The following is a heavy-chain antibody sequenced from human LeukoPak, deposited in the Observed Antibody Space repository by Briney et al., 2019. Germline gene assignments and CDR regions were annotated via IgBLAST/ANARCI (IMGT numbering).Heavy chain of an antibody. D-gene: IGHD1-1*01. J-gene: IGHJ4*02. Sequence: SQTLSLTCAISGDSVSSNSAALNWIRQSPSRGLEWLGRTYYRSKWYNGYAVSVKGRITINPDTSKNQFSLQLNSVTPDDTAVYYCARGNDGFLDSWGQGTLVTVSS. CDR1: GDSVSSNSAA. CDR2: TYYRSKWYN. V-gene: IGHV6-1*01. CDR3: ARGNDGFLDS.